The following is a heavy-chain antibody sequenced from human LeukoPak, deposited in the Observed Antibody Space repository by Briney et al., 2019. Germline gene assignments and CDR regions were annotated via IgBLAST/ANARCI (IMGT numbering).Heavy chain of an antibody. CDR2: INPSGGST. D-gene: IGHD6-19*01. Sequence: ASVKVSCKASGGTFSSYAISWVRQAPGQGLEWMGIINPSGGSTSYAQKFQGRVTMTRDTYTSTVYMELSSLRSEDTAVYYCARGQSSGWYVVYWGQGTLVTVSS. V-gene: IGHV1-46*01. CDR1: GGTFSSYA. CDR3: ARGQSSGWYVVY. J-gene: IGHJ4*02.